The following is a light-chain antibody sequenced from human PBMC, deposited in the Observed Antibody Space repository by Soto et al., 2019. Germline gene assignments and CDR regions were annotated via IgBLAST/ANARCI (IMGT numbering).Light chain of an antibody. CDR2: GAS. CDR1: QSVSSTF. V-gene: IGKV3-20*01. Sequence: ILVSHSPATLSLSPGQRATLSCRASQSVSSTFVAWYQYKPCRPPRLLIYGASSRATDIPDRFSGGGSGTDFTLTIIRLEPEDFAVYYCQQYGSSGTFGQGTKVDI. CDR3: QQYGSSGT. J-gene: IGKJ1*01.